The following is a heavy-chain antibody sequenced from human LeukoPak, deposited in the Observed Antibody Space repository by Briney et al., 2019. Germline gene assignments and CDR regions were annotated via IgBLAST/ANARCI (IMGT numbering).Heavy chain of an antibody. D-gene: IGHD5/OR15-5a*01. CDR2: ISSDGRDK. V-gene: IGHV3-30*03. J-gene: IGHJ4*02. CDR1: GFTFSSYA. Sequence: GGSLRLSCGASGFTFSSYAMHWVRQAPGKGLEWVAVISSDGRDKHHADSVKGRFTISRDNSKNTLYLQTNSLRAEDTAVYYCARDLRRFAAYYFDYWGQGTLVTVSS. CDR3: ARDLRRFAAYYFDY.